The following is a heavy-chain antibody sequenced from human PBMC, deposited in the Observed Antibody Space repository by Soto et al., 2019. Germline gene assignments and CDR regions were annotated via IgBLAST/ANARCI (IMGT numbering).Heavy chain of an antibody. D-gene: IGHD2-15*01. Sequence: GESLKISCEASGYRFIDYWSAWVRQKSGKGLEWIAVISPHDSDTRYSPSFQGQVTISADKSSSTAFLQWSSMKASDTAMYYCARLREGTGVGCSREPFDFWGQGTLVTVS. CDR3: ARLREGTGVGCSREPFDF. CDR2: ISPHDSDT. J-gene: IGHJ4*02. CDR1: GYRFIDYW. V-gene: IGHV5-51*01.